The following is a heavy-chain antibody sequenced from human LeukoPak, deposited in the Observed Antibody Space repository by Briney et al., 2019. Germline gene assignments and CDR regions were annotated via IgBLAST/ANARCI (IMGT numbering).Heavy chain of an antibody. V-gene: IGHV3-33*01. J-gene: IGHJ4*02. CDR3: ARYNSGRGDY. Sequence: PGGSLRLSCVASGFNFGSYGIQWVRQAPVKGLEWVAIIWYNGGNKYYEDSVRGRFTVSRDNSKNTAWLQMDSLRVEDTAVYYCARYNSGRGDYWGQGTLVTVSS. CDR2: IWYNGGNK. D-gene: IGHD1-20*01. CDR1: GFNFGSYG.